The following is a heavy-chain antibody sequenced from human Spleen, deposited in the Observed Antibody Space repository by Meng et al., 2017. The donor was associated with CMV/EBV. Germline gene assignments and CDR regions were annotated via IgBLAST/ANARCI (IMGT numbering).Heavy chain of an antibody. Sequence: SETLSLTCTVSGGSLSSYFWTWIRQPPGMGLEWIGYNYPTGSTSYNPSLASRVVISVDTSKNQFSLNVDSVTAADTAIYYCARDRAAIGDYYYAMDVWGQGTAVTVSS. CDR1: GGSLSSYF. D-gene: IGHD2-2*01. J-gene: IGHJ6*02. V-gene: IGHV4-59*01. CDR2: NYPTGST. CDR3: ARDRAAIGDYYYAMDV.